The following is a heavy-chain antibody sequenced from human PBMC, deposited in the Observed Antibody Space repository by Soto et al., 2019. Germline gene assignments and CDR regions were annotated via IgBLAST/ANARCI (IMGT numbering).Heavy chain of an antibody. CDR2: ISGGGGST. CDR1: GFTFSLSA. V-gene: IGHV3-23*01. Sequence: EVQLLESGGGFVQPGESLRLSCTASGFTFSLSAMSWVRQAPGRGLEWVSSISGGGGSTEYAESVKGRFTISRDNSKDTVHLQITSLRAEDTAIYYCANGPEYDIMTGCDHWGQVALVSVSS. D-gene: IGHD3-9*01. J-gene: IGHJ1*01. CDR3: ANGPEYDIMTGCDH.